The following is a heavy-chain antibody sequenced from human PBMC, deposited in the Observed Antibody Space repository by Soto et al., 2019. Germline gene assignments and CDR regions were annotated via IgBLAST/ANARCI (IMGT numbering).Heavy chain of an antibody. CDR1: GYTFISYG. V-gene: IGHV1-18*01. CDR3: ARDQTKRLTDAFDI. Sequence: HVQLVQSGAEVKKPGASLKVSCKASGYTFISYGVSWVRQAPGQGLEWLGWISPYNGNTNYAQKFQGRITMTTDTSTSTVYMALRSLRTDDTAVYYCARDQTKRLTDAFDIWGQGTMVVVSS. J-gene: IGHJ3*02. CDR2: ISPYNGNT. D-gene: IGHD5-12*01.